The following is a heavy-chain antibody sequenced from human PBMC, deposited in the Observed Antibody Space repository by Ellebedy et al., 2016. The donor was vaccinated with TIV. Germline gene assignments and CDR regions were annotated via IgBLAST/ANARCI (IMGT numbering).Heavy chain of an antibody. V-gene: IGHV3-7*03. CDR1: GFTFSSSW. CDR3: ARGSGYCSSTSCSGETD. J-gene: IGHJ4*02. CDR2: INHVGSEQ. D-gene: IGHD2-2*01. Sequence: GESLKISCAASGFTFSSSWMTWVRQAPGKGLEWVANINHVGSEQYYVDSLKGRFTISRDNAKNSLYLQMNSLSADDTAVYYCARGSGYCSSTSCSGETDWGQGTPVTVSS.